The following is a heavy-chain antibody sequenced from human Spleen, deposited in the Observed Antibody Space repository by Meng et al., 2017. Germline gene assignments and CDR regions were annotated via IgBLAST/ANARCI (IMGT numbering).Heavy chain of an antibody. CDR2: ISAYNGNT. D-gene: IGHD6-13*01. Sequence: GLLVEAGAEVKNPGASVKVSCKASGYTFTSYGISWVRQAPGQGLEWMGWISAYNGNTNYAQKLQGRVTMTTDTSTSTAYMELSGLRSDDTAMYYCARDEDISAAGKLFGDYWGQGTLVTVSS. CDR1: GYTFTSYG. CDR3: ARDEDISAAGKLFGDY. V-gene: IGHV1-18*01. J-gene: IGHJ4*02.